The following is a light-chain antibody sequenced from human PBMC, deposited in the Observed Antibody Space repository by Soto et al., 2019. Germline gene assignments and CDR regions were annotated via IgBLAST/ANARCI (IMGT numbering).Light chain of an antibody. J-gene: IGKJ4*01. CDR3: QQSGKSFPLT. V-gene: IGKV3-20*01. Sequence: EIVLTQSPGTLSLSPGERATLSCRASQSVSSNYLAWYQQKPGQAPKLLIYGASSRATGIPDRFSGSGSGTDFILTISRLVPEDFAMYYCQQSGKSFPLTFGGGTKLEI. CDR1: QSVSSNY. CDR2: GAS.